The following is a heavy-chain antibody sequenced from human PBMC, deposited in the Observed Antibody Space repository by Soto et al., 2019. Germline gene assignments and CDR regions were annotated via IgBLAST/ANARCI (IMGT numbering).Heavy chain of an antibody. V-gene: IGHV3-73*01. CDR1: GITYSGSA. CDR3: TCKDAFDI. Sequence: GGTLRLSCAASGITYSGSAMHWGRQASGKGLEWVGRIRSKANSYASAYAASVKGRFTISRDDSKNTAYLQMNSLKTEDTAVYYCTCKDAFDIWGQGTMVTVSS. CDR2: IRSKANSYAS. D-gene: IGHD2-8*01. J-gene: IGHJ3*02.